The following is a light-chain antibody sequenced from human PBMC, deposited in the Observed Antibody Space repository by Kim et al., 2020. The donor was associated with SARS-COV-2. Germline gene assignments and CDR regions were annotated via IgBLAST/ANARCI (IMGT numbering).Light chain of an antibody. V-gene: IGLV2-14*04. CDR1: RSDVGGYNY. CDR2: DVS. CDR3: SSYTSSSTFV. J-gene: IGLJ2*01. Sequence: GQPITTSCTGTRSDVGGYNYVSWYQQHPGKAPKLMIYDVSKRPSGVSNRFSGSKSGNTASLTISGLQAEDEADYYCSSYTSSSTFVFGGGTKLTVL.